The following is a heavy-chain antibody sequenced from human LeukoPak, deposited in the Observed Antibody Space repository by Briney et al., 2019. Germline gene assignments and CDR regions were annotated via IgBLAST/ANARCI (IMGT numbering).Heavy chain of an antibody. D-gene: IGHD3-10*01. Sequence: GGSLRLSCAASGFTFSTYSMNWVRQTPGKGLEWVSSISSSSSSYIYYADSVKGRFTISRDNAKNSLYLQLNSLRAEDTAVYYCARRGVYGSGAFYLDYWGQGTLVTVSS. CDR3: ARRGVYGSGAFYLDY. V-gene: IGHV3-21*01. CDR1: GFTFSTYS. J-gene: IGHJ4*02. CDR2: ISSSSSSYI.